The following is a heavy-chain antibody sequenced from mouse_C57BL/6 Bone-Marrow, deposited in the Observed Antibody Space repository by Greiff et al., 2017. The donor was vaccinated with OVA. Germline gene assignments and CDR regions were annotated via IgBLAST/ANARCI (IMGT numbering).Heavy chain of an antibody. CDR1: GYTFTDYY. CDR2: INPYNGGT. Sequence: VHVKQSGPVLVKPGASVKMSCKASGYTFTDYYMNWVKQSHGKSLEWIGVINPYNGGTSYNQKFKGKATLTVDKSSSTAYMELNSLTSEDSAVYYCARGGIYYGNSWFAYWGQGTPVTVSA. J-gene: IGHJ3*01. CDR3: ARGGIYYGNSWFAY. D-gene: IGHD2-1*01. V-gene: IGHV1-19*01.